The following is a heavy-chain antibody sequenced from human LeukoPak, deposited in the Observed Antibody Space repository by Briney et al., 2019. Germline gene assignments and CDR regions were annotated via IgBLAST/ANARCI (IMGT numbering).Heavy chain of an antibody. CDR3: ARRGDTPMVGDY. CDR1: GFTFSSYG. V-gene: IGHV3-48*01. J-gene: IGHJ4*02. Sequence: GGSLRLSCAASGFTFSSYGMNWVRQAPGKGLEWLSYLSNTNMIHYAESVKGRFTISRDNAKNSLYLQTDGLRAEDTAVYYCARRGDTPMVGDYWGQGTLVTVSS. CDR2: LSNTNMI. D-gene: IGHD5-18*01.